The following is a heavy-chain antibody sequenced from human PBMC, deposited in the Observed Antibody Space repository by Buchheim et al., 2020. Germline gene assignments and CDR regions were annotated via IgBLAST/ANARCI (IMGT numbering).Heavy chain of an antibody. CDR2: MNPNSGTT. J-gene: IGHJ5*02. Sequence: QVQLVQTGAEVKKPGASVKVSCKASGYTFTSYDINWVRQATGQGLEWMGWMNPNSGTTGYAQKFQGRVTMTRNTSISTAYMELSSLRSEDTAVYYCARGGTMVRGVIIIEDWFDPWGQGTL. CDR3: ARGGTMVRGVIIIEDWFDP. V-gene: IGHV1-8*01. D-gene: IGHD3-10*01. CDR1: GYTFTSYD.